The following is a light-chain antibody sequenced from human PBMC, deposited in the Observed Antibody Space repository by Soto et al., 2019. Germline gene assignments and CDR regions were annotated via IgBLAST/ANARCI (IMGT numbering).Light chain of an antibody. J-gene: IGLJ2*01. Sequence: QPVLTQPPSVSAAPGQKVTISCSGSSSNIGNNYVSWYQQLPGTAPKLLIYDSDKRPSGIPDRFSGSKSGTSATLGITGLQTGDEADYYCETWDSSLSGVVFGGGTKLTVL. CDR2: DSD. CDR1: SSNIGNNY. V-gene: IGLV1-51*01. CDR3: ETWDSSLSGVV.